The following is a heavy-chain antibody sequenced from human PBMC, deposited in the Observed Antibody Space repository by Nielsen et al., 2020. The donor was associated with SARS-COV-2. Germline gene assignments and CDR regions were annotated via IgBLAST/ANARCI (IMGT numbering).Heavy chain of an antibody. J-gene: IGHJ6*03. CDR2: IIPIFGTA. D-gene: IGHD2-21*01. Sequence: SVNVSCKASGCTFISYAISWVRQAPGQGLEWMGGIIPIFGTANYAQKFQGRVTITADESTSTAYMELSSLRSEDTAVYYCARGGWRASDLRYYYYYMDVWGKGTTVTVSS. V-gene: IGHV1-69*13. CDR3: ARGGWRASDLRYYYYYMDV. CDR1: GCTFISYA.